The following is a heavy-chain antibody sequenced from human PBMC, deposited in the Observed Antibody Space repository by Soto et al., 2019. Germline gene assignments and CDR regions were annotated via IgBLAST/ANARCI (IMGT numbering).Heavy chain of an antibody. CDR2: ISAYNGNT. Sequence: ASVKVSCKASGYTFTSYGISWVRQAPGQGLEWMGWISAYNGNTNYAQKLQGRVTMTTDTSTSTAYMELRSLRSDDTAVYYCARVRIVATKRLNAFDIWGQGTMVTVSS. CDR1: GYTFTSYG. J-gene: IGHJ3*02. V-gene: IGHV1-18*01. CDR3: ARVRIVATKRLNAFDI. D-gene: IGHD5-12*01.